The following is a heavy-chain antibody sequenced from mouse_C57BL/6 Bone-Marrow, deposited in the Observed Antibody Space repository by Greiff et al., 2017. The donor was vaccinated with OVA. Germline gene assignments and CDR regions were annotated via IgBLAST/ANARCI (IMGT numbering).Heavy chain of an antibody. D-gene: IGHD2-3*01. Sequence: EVQLVESGEGLVKPGGSLKLSCAASGFTFSSYAMSWVRQTPEKRLEWVAYISSGGDYIYYADTVKGRFTISRDNARNTLYLQMSSLKSEDTAMYYCTREEGGWPLFDYWGQGTTRTVSS. V-gene: IGHV5-9-1*02. CDR1: GFTFSSYA. CDR3: TREEGGWPLFDY. J-gene: IGHJ2*01. CDR2: ISSGGDYI.